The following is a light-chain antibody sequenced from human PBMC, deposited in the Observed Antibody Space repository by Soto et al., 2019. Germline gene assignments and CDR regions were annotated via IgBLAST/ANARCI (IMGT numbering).Light chain of an antibody. CDR3: HVWDSSSEHF. Sequence: SYVLTQTPSVSVAQGQTARITGGGNNIGSKSVHWYQQKPGQAPVLVVDDDSYRPSGIPERFSGSNSGNTATLTSSRVEAGDEADYFCHVWDSSSEHFFGTGNKLTVL. CDR1: NIGSKS. V-gene: IGLV3-21*02. CDR2: DDS. J-gene: IGLJ1*01.